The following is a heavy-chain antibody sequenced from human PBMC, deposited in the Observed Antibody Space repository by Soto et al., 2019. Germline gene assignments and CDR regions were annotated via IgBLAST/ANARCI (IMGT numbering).Heavy chain of an antibody. Sequence: PSETLSLTCAVYGGSFSGYYWSWIRQPPGKGLEWIGEINHSGSTNYNPSLKSRVTISVDTSKNQFSLKLSSVTAADTAVYYCARGYRNDFWSGYYTRYYYGMDVWGQGTTVTVS. J-gene: IGHJ6*02. CDR3: ARGYRNDFWSGYYTRYYYGMDV. CDR2: INHSGST. CDR1: GGSFSGYY. V-gene: IGHV4-34*01. D-gene: IGHD3-3*01.